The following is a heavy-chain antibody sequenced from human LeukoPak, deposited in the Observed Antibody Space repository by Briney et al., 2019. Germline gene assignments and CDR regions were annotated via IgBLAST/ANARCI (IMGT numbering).Heavy chain of an antibody. CDR1: GYTFTGYY. J-gene: IGHJ4*02. CDR2: INPNSGGT. CDR3: ARSLDIVVVPAYFDY. D-gene: IGHD2-2*03. V-gene: IGHV1-2*02. Sequence: ASVKVSCKASGYTFTGYYMHWVRQAPGQGLEWMGWINPNSGGTNYAQKFQGRVTMTRDTSISTAYMELSRLRSDDTAVYYCARSLDIVVVPAYFDYWGQGTLVTVSS.